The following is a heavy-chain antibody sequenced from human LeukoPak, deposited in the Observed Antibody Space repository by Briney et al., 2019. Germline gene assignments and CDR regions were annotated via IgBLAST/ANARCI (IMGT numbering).Heavy chain of an antibody. CDR1: GFTFSSYA. CDR2: ISGSGGST. Sequence: GGSLRLSCAASGFTFSSYAMSWVRQAPGKGLEWVSAISGSGGSTYYADSVKGRFTISRDNSKNTLYLQMNSLKTEDTAVYYCIRYDFINSRDYWGQGTLVTVSS. D-gene: IGHD4-11*01. CDR3: IRYDFINSRDY. J-gene: IGHJ4*02. V-gene: IGHV3-23*01.